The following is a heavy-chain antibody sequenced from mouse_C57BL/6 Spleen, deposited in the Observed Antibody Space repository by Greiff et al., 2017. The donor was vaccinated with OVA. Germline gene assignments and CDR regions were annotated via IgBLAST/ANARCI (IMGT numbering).Heavy chain of an antibody. CDR2: IHPNSGST. Sequence: QVQLQQPGAELVKPGASVKLSCKASGYTFTSYWMHWVKQRPGQGLEWIGMIHPNSGSTNYNEKFKSKATLTVDKSSSTAYMQLSSLTSEDSAVYYCAREDYDTDYFDYGGQGTTLTVSS. D-gene: IGHD2-4*01. CDR1: GYTFTSYW. J-gene: IGHJ2*01. CDR3: AREDYDTDYFDY. V-gene: IGHV1-64*01.